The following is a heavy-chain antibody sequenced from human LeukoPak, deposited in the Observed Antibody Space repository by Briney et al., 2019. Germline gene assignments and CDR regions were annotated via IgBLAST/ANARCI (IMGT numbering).Heavy chain of an antibody. CDR1: GFTLTSYA. Sequence: GRSLRLSCAASGFTLTSYAMSWVRHAPGKGLEWVSAISGSGGSTYYADSVKGRFTISRDNSKNTLYLQMNSLRAEDTAVYYCAKDLRDENAFDIWRQGTMVTVPS. V-gene: IGHV3-23*01. J-gene: IGHJ3*02. CDR2: ISGSGGST. CDR3: AKDLRDENAFDI.